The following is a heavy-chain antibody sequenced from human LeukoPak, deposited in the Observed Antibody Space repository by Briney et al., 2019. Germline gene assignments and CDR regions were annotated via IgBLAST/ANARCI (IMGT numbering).Heavy chain of an antibody. J-gene: IGHJ4*02. Sequence: SVKVSCKASGGTFSSYAISWVRQAPGQGLEWMGGIIPIFGTVNYAQKFQGRVTITADKSTSTAYMELSSLRSEDTAVYYRARVGCSSTSCSFDYWGQGTLVTVSS. CDR1: GGTFSSYA. V-gene: IGHV1-69*06. D-gene: IGHD2-2*01. CDR3: ARVGCSSTSCSFDY. CDR2: IIPIFGTV.